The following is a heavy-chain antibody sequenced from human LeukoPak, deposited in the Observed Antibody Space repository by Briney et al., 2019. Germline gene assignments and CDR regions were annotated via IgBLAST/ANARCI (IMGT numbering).Heavy chain of an antibody. CDR3: ARRADGYSYGYFDY. J-gene: IGHJ4*02. D-gene: IGHD5-18*01. Sequence: SETLSLTCTVSGGSISSYYWSWIRQPAGKGLEWIGRIYTSGSTNYNPSLKSRVTMSVDTSKNQFSLKLSSVTAADTAVYYCARRADGYSYGYFDYWGQGTLVTVSS. CDR1: GGSISSYY. CDR2: IYTSGST. V-gene: IGHV4-4*07.